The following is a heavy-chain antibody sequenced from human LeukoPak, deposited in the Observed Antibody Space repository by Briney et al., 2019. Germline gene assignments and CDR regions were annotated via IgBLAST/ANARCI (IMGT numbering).Heavy chain of an antibody. CDR2: IKQDGSEK. CDR1: GFTLSSYW. D-gene: IGHD1-14*01. J-gene: IGHJ4*02. CDR3: RTWDY. V-gene: IGHV3-7*05. Sequence: GGSLRLSCAASGFTLSSYWMSWVRQAPGKGLEWVANIKQDGSEKYYVDSVKGRFTISRDNAKNSLYLQMSSLKTEDTAMYYCRTWDYWGQGTRVTVSS.